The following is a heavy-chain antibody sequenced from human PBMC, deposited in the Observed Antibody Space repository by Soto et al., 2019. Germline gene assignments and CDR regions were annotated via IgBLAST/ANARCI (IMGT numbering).Heavy chain of an antibody. J-gene: IGHJ4*02. CDR2: IYHSGST. V-gene: IGHV4-30-2*01. D-gene: IGHD3-22*01. CDR3: ARGGYYDSSGLYY. CDR1: GGSISSGGYS. Sequence: SETLSLTXAVSGGSISSGGYSWSWIRQPPGKGLEWIGYIYHSGSTYYNPSLKSRVTISVDRSKNQFSLKLSSVTAADTAVYYCARGGYYDSSGLYYWGQGTLVTVSS.